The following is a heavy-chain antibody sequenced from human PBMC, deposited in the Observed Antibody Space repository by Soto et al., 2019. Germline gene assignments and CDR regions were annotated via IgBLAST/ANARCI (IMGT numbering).Heavy chain of an antibody. V-gene: IGHV1-8*01. CDR3: ARSSSYGWNDY. J-gene: IGHJ4*02. CDR1: GYTFTNYD. D-gene: IGHD5-18*01. CDR2: VNPNSGYT. Sequence: ASVKISCKASGYTFTNYDITWVRQAAGQGLEWVGWVNPNSGYTAYAQKYVGRVTMTRNTPLRTAYMELSSMTSGDTAVYYCARSSSYGWNDYWGQGTLVTASS.